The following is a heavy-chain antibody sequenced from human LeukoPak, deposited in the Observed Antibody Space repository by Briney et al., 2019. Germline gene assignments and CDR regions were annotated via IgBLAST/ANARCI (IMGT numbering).Heavy chain of an antibody. V-gene: IGHV3-30-3*01. D-gene: IGHD3-3*01. CDR2: ISYDGSNK. CDR1: GFTFSSYA. CDR3: ARGRADFWSGYGMDV. Sequence: GGSLRLSCAASGFTFSSYAMHWVRQAPGKGQEWVAVISYDGSNKYYADSVKGRLTTSRDNSKNTLYLQMNSLRAEDTAVYYCARGRADFWSGYGMDVWGQGTTVTVSS. J-gene: IGHJ6*02.